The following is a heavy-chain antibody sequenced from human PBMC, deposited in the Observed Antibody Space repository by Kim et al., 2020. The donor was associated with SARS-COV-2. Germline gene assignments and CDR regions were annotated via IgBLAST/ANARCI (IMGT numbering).Heavy chain of an antibody. CDR3: ARDPILDYGDYS. V-gene: IGHV4-39*07. J-gene: IGHJ4*02. D-gene: IGHD4-17*01. CDR1: GGSISSSSYY. Sequence: SETLSLTCTVSGGSISSSSYYWGWIRQPPGKGLEWIGSIYYSGSTYYNPSLKSRVTISVDTSKNQFSLKLSSVTAADTAVYYCARDPILDYGDYSWGQGTLVTVSS. CDR2: IYYSGST.